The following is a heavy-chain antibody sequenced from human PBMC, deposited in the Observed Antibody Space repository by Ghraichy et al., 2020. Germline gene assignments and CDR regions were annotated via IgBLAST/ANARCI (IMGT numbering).Heavy chain of an antibody. Sequence: ASVKVSCKASGYTFTSYYMHWVRQAPGQGLEWMGIINPSGGSTSYAQKFQGRVTMTRDTSTSTVYMELSSLRSEDTAVYYCARDVVVVPAALYYYYGMDVWGQGTTVTVSS. V-gene: IGHV1-46*01. D-gene: IGHD2-2*01. CDR1: GYTFTSYY. CDR3: ARDVVVVPAALYYYYGMDV. CDR2: INPSGGST. J-gene: IGHJ6*02.